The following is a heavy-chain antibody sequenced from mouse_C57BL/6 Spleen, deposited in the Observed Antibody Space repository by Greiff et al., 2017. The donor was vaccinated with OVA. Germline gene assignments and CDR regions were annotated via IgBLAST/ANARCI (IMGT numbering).Heavy chain of an antibody. Sequence: EVQRVESGAELVKPGASVKLSCTASGFNIKDYYMHWVKQRTEQGLEWIGRIDPEDGETKYAPKFQGKATITADTSSNTAYLQLSSLTSEDTAVYYCARDDGSSPAWVAYWGQGTLVTVSA. J-gene: IGHJ3*01. CDR3: ARDDGSSPAWVAY. CDR2: IDPEDGET. D-gene: IGHD1-1*01. CDR1: GFNIKDYY. V-gene: IGHV14-2*01.